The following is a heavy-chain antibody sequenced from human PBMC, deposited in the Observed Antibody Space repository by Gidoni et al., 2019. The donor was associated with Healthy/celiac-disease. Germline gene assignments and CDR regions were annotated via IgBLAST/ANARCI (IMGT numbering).Heavy chain of an antibody. J-gene: IGHJ3*02. V-gene: IGHV3-15*01. Sequence: VGRIKSKTDGGTTDYAAPVKGRFTISRDDSKNTLYLQMNSLKTEDTAVYYCTTDPHGSGGAFDIWGQGTMVTVSS. D-gene: IGHD1-26*01. CDR3: TTDPHGSGGAFDI. CDR2: IKSKTDGGTT.